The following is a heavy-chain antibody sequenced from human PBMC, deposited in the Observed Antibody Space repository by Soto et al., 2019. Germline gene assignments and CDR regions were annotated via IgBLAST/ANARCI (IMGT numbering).Heavy chain of an antibody. D-gene: IGHD3-16*02. V-gene: IGHV1-18*01. Sequence: ASVKVSCKASGYTFMNYGINWVRQAPGQGLEWMGWISAYNGNTNYAQKLQGRVTMTTDTSTSIVYMELRSLRSDDTAIYYCARDLGGVISHDALDIWGQGTMVTVSS. CDR2: ISAYNGNT. CDR3: ARDLGGVISHDALDI. J-gene: IGHJ3*02. CDR1: GYTFMNYG.